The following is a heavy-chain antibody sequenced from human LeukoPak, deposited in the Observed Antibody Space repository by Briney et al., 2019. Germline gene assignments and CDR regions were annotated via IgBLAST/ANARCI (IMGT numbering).Heavy chain of an antibody. CDR3: ARAGASYYDILTGSLDH. V-gene: IGHV1-69*04. D-gene: IGHD3-9*01. CDR1: GGTFSSYA. CDR2: IIPIFGIA. J-gene: IGHJ4*02. Sequence: SVKVSCKASGGTFSSYAISWVRQAPGQGLEWMGRIIPIFGIANYAQKFQGRVTITADKSTSTAYMELSSLRSEDTAVYYCARAGASYYDILTGSLDHWGQGTLVTVSS.